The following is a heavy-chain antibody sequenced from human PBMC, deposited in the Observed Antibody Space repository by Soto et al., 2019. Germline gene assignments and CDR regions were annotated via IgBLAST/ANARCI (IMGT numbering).Heavy chain of an antibody. CDR1: GFTVSSNY. CDR3: ARERAYYYDSSGYYLGGRFDY. Sequence: EVQLVETGGGLIQPGGSLRLSCAASGFTVSSNYMSWVRQAPGKGLEWVSVIYSGGSTYYADSVKGRFTISRDNSKNTLYLQMNSLRAEDTAVYYCARERAYYYDSSGYYLGGRFDYWGQGTLVTVSS. CDR2: IYSGGST. V-gene: IGHV3-53*02. J-gene: IGHJ4*02. D-gene: IGHD3-22*01.